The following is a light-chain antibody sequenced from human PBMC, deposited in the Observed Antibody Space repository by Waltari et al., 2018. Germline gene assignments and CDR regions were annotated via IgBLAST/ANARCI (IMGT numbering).Light chain of an antibody. CDR1: SSDIGYYNY. Sequence: QSALTQPASVSGSPGQSITISCPGSSSDIGYYNYVPWYQLHPGRAPRLMAYDVNKRPSGVSNRFSASKSGNTASLTISGLQAEDEAHYYCNSYTGGISWVFGTGTKVTVL. CDR3: NSYTGGISWV. CDR2: DVN. J-gene: IGLJ1*01. V-gene: IGLV2-14*03.